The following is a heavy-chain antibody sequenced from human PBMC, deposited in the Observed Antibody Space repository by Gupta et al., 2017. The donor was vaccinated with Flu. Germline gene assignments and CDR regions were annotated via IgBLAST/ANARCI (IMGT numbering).Heavy chain of an antibody. CDR1: GGSTSRDGYY. CDR2: IYYSGST. CDR3: ARGRVRGVQEFDY. V-gene: IGHV4-31*03. D-gene: IGHD3-10*01. Sequence: QVQLQESGPGLVKPSQTLSLTCTVSGGSTSRDGYYWNWIRQHSEKGLEGIGYIYYSGSTYYNPALKSRLTISADTSKNHFSLQVSSVTAADTAVYYCARGRVRGVQEFDYWGQGTLVTVSS. J-gene: IGHJ4*02.